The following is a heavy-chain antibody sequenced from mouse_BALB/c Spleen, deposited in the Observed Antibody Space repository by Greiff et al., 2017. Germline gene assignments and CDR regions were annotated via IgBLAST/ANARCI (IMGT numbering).Heavy chain of an antibody. CDR2: IYPGSGST. J-gene: IGHJ3*01. D-gene: IGHD2-3*01. V-gene: IGHV1-55*01. Sequence: QVQLQQPGAELVKPGTSVKLSCKASGYNFTSYWINWVKLRPGQGLEWIGDIYPGSGSTNYNEKFKSKATLTVDTSSSTAYMQLSSLASEDSALYYCAREGVTTWFAYWGQGTLVTVSA. CDR1: GYNFTSYW. CDR3: AREGVTTWFAY.